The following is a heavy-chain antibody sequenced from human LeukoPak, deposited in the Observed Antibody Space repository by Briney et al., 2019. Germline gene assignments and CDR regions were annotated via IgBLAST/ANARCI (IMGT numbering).Heavy chain of an antibody. J-gene: IGHJ4*02. CDR3: ARDVRGSGTYCDF. V-gene: IGHV3-49*03. CDR1: GFTFGDSA. CDR2: IGTKTYSGTT. D-gene: IGHD1-26*01. Sequence: GGSLRLSCRASGFTFGDSAMSWFRQAPGEGLEWLSFIGTKTYSGTTQYAASVKGRFTISRDDSKSIAYLQMNSLETEDTAVYFCARDVRGSGTYCDFWGQGTLVTVSS.